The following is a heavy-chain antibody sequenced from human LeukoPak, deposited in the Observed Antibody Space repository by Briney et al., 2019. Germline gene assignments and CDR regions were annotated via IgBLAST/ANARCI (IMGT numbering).Heavy chain of an antibody. CDR2: IKEDGREK. CDR1: GFTFTSYW. D-gene: IGHD3-10*01. Sequence: PGGSLRLFCAVSGFTFTSYWMHWVRQPPGKGLEWVANIKEDGREKYYVGSVKRLFTKSKDHAKSSLFLQMNSLRAEDTAVYYCASLPLRRGWRQRTLVTVSS. V-gene: IGHV3-7*03. J-gene: IGHJ4*02. CDR3: ASLPLRRG.